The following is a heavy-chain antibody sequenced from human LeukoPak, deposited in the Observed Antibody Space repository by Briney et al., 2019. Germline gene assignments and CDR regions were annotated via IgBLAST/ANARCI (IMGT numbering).Heavy chain of an antibody. D-gene: IGHD3-22*01. Sequence: PGRSLRLSCAASGFTFSSYGMHWVRQAPGKGLEWVAVISYDGSNKYYADSVKGRFTISRDNSKNTLYLQMNSLRAEDTAVYYCAKDYYSSPFGDYWGQGTLVTVSS. J-gene: IGHJ4*02. CDR2: ISYDGSNK. CDR3: AKDYYSSPFGDY. CDR1: GFTFSSYG. V-gene: IGHV3-30*18.